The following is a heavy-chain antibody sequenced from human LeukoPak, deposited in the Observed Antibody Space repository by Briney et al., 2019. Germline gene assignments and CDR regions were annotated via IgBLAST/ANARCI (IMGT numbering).Heavy chain of an antibody. Sequence: GGSLRLSCAASGFTFSSYWMSWVRQAPGKGLEWVANIKQDGSEKYYVDSVKGRFTISRDNAKNSLYLQMNSLRAEDTAVYYCARSSELRYFDWLSSRYYFDYWGQGTLVTVSS. CDR3: ARSSELRYFDWLSSRYYFDY. V-gene: IGHV3-7*04. CDR2: IKQDGSEK. CDR1: GFTFSSYW. J-gene: IGHJ4*02. D-gene: IGHD3-9*01.